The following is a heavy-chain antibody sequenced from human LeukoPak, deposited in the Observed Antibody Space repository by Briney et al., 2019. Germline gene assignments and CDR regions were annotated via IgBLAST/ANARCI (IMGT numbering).Heavy chain of an antibody. Sequence: PGGSLRLSCAASGFTFSSYGMHWVRQAPGKGLEWVAVISYDGSDKYYADSVKGRFTISRDNSKNTLYLQMNSLRAEDTAVYYCARVSPPPYYFDYWGQGTLVTVSS. CDR2: ISYDGSDK. CDR3: ARVSPPPYYFDY. CDR1: GFTFSSYG. V-gene: IGHV3-30*03. J-gene: IGHJ4*02.